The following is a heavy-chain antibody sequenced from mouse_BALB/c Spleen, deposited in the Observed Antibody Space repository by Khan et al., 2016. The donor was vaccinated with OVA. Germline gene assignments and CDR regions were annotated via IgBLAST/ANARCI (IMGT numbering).Heavy chain of an antibody. Sequence: QLEESGPGLVKPSQSLSLTCTVTGYSITGDYAWNWIRQFPGNKLEWMGYISYSGSTNYNPSLKSRISITRDTSKNQFFLQLNSVTTEDTATYYCARDGSRYNYAMDYWGQGTSVTVFS. CDR3: ARDGSRYNYAMDY. CDR1: GYSITGDYA. CDR2: ISYSGST. D-gene: IGHD2-3*01. J-gene: IGHJ4*01. V-gene: IGHV3-2*02.